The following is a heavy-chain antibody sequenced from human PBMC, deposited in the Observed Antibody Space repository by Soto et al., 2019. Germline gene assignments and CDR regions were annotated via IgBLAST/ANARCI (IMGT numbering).Heavy chain of an antibody. J-gene: IGHJ4*02. CDR2: INSDGSST. CDR3: ARALYFDY. CDR1: GFTFSSYW. Sequence: PGGSLRLSCAASGFTFSSYWMHWVRQAPGKGLVWASRINSDGSSTSYADSVKGRFTISRDNAKNTLYLQMNSLRAEDTAVYYCARALYFDYWCQGPLVTLSS. V-gene: IGHV3-74*01.